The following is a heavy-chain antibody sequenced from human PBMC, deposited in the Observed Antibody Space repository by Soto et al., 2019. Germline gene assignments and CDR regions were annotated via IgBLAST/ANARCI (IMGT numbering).Heavy chain of an antibody. CDR2: IYYSGQT. CDR3: ARHGSS. CDR1: GVSISGSSYY. J-gene: IGHJ5*02. Sequence: PLETLSLTCSVSGVSISGSSYYWGWIRQPPGKGLEWIGSIYYSGQTYYNPSLKSRVTISVDRSKNQFSLNLTSVTATDTAFYYCARHGSSWGQGTLVTVSS. V-gene: IGHV4-39*01.